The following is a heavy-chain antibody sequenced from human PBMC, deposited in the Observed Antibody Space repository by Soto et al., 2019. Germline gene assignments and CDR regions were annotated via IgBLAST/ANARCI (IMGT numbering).Heavy chain of an antibody. V-gene: IGHV3-30*18. J-gene: IGHJ6*02. CDR1: GFTFSSYG. D-gene: IGHD4-17*01. CDR3: AKGNGDYVVYYYYYGMDV. Sequence: XGSLRLSCAASGFTFSSYGLHWVRQAPGKGLEGVAVISYDGSNKYYADSVKGRFTISRDNSKNTLYLQMNSLRAEDTAVYYCAKGNGDYVVYYYYYGMDVWGQGTTVTVSS. CDR2: ISYDGSNK.